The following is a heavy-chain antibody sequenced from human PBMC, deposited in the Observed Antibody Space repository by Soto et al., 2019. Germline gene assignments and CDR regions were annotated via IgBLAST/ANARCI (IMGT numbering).Heavy chain of an antibody. CDR1: GFTFSSYT. J-gene: IGHJ4*02. CDR3: AGCMGASFDY. V-gene: IGHV3-21*01. Sequence: GGSLRLSCAASGFTFSSYTMNWVRQAPGKGLEWVSSISSSRSYIYYADSVKGRFTISRDNPKNTLYLQMNSLRAEDTAVYYCAGCMGASFDYWGQGTLVTVSS. D-gene: IGHD2-8*01. CDR2: ISSSRSYI.